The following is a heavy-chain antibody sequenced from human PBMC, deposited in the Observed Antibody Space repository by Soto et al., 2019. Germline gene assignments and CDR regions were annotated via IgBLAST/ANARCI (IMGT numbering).Heavy chain of an antibody. CDR1: GGSISSGGYY. D-gene: IGHD3-10*01. CDR2: MYYSGST. Sequence: QVQLQESGPGLVKPSQTLSLTCTVSGGSISSGGYYWSWIRQHPGKGLEWIGYMYYSGSTYSNPSLKRRVAISVDTSKNQLSLKLSSVTAADTAVYYCARRDYYGSGNYYFWFDPWGQGTLVTVSS. CDR3: ARRDYYGSGNYYFWFDP. J-gene: IGHJ5*02. V-gene: IGHV4-31*03.